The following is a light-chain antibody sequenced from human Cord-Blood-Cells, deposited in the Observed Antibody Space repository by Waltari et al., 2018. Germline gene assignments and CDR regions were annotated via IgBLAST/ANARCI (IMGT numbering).Light chain of an antibody. CDR1: QSVSSY. V-gene: IGKV3-11*01. CDR3: QQRSNWPPIT. Sequence: EIVLTQSQATLSLSPAESAPVSCRASQSVSSYLAWYQQKPGQAPRLLIYDASNRATGIPARFSGSGSGTDFTLTISSLEPEDFAVYYCQQRSNWPPITFGQGTRLEIK. J-gene: IGKJ5*01. CDR2: DAS.